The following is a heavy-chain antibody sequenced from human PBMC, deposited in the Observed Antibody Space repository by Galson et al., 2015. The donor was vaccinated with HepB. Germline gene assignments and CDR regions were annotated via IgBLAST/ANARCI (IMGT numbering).Heavy chain of an antibody. CDR3: AREGRTYCFHSGTYHRAFDI. Sequence: SLKLSCAASGINFSTYWMNWVRQAPGKGLVWVSRIHSDGSTTAFADYVRGRFSISRDKAKSTLFIQMNSLRVDDTSVYFCAREGRTYCFHSGTYHRAFDIWGQGTVVTVSS. CDR1: GINFSTYW. J-gene: IGHJ3*02. CDR2: IHSDGSTT. V-gene: IGHV3-74*01. D-gene: IGHD3-10*01.